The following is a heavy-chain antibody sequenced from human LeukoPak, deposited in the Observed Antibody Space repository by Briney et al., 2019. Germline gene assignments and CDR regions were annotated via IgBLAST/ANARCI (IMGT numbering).Heavy chain of an antibody. J-gene: IGHJ3*02. Sequence: GASVKVSCKASGYTFTSYDINWVRQATGQGLEWMGWMNPNSGNTGYAQKFQGRVTMTRNTSISTAYMELSSLRSEDTAVYYCARAPAISFWSGYYSLPRDAFDIWGQGTMVTVSS. V-gene: IGHV1-8*01. CDR3: ARAPAISFWSGYYSLPRDAFDI. CDR1: GYTFTSYD. D-gene: IGHD3-3*01. CDR2: MNPNSGNT.